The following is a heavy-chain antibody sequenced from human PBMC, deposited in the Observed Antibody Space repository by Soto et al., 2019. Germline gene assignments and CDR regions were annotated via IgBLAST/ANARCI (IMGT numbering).Heavy chain of an antibody. CDR3: ARPPGYISDWYYFDL. Sequence: VASVKVSCKASGYTLINYYMHCVRQAPGQGFEWMGRISPKSGDTNYAQKFQGRVSMTWDTSLNTAYMELSSLMSEDTAVYYCARPPGYISDWYYFDLWGQGTQVTVSS. J-gene: IGHJ4*02. CDR1: GYTLINYY. D-gene: IGHD3-9*01. CDR2: ISPKSGDT. V-gene: IGHV1-2*02.